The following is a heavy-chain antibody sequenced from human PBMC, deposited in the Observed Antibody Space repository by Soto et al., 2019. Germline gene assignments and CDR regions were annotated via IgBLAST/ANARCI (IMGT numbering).Heavy chain of an antibody. V-gene: IGHV1-69*06. D-gene: IGHD3-9*01. CDR2: IIPIFGTA. CDR1: GGTFSSYA. J-gene: IGHJ5*02. Sequence: GASVKVSCKASGGTFSSYAISWVRQAPGQGLEWMGGIIPIFGTANYAQKFQGRVTITADKSTSTAYMELSSLRSEDTAVYYCAREMSDYDILTGYYNNWFDPWGQGTLVTVSS. CDR3: AREMSDYDILTGYYNNWFDP.